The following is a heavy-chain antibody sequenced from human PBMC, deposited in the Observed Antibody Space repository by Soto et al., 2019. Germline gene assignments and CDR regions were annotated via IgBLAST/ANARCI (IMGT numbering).Heavy chain of an antibody. Sequence: QLQLQESGPGLVKPSQTLSLTCDISGDSVSSTSSIWNWIRQSPSRGLEWLGRTYYRSKWHTDYAVAVRGRITINPDPPQNPFFLQLSSVTPDDTAVYFCARDLHGTYYYDSWGQGTLVTVSS. CDR1: GDSVSSTSSI. J-gene: IGHJ4*02. D-gene: IGHD1-1*01. CDR3: ARDLHGTYYYDS. V-gene: IGHV6-1*01. CDR2: TYYRSKWHT.